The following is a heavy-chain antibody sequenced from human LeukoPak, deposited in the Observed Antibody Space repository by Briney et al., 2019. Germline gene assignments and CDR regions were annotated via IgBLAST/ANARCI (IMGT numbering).Heavy chain of an antibody. CDR2: IIPIFGTA. V-gene: IGHV1-69*13. J-gene: IGHJ6*03. CDR1: GGTFSSYA. CDR3: ARDGYQRIGFTPGNYYYYYYMDV. D-gene: IGHD2-15*01. Sequence: GASVKVSCKASGGTFSSYAISWVRQAPGQGLEWMGGIIPIFGTANYAQKFQGRVTITADESTSTAYMELSSLRSEDTAVYYCARDGYQRIGFTPGNYYYYYYMDVWGKGTTVTISS.